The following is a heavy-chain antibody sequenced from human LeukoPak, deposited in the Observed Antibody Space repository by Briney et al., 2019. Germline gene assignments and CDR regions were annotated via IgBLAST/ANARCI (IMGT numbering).Heavy chain of an antibody. Sequence: PSETLSLTCTVSSGSFRTYYWSWIRQPPGKGLEWIGYIFYNEGTSYNPSPKSRGTISVDTSNNQLSLKVNSVTAADTAMYYCVKSNSRYQPWTLDIWGRGTMVTVSS. CDR1: SGSFRTYY. V-gene: IGHV4-59*01. CDR3: VKSNSRYQPWTLDI. J-gene: IGHJ3*02. D-gene: IGHD2-2*01. CDR2: IFYNEGT.